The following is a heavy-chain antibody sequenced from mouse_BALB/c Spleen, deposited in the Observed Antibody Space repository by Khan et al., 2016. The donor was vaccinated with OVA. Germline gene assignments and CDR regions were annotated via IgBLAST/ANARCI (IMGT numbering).Heavy chain of an antibody. V-gene: IGHV1S137*01. D-gene: IGHD2-3*01. CDR2: ISSYYGDA. CDR3: AREGNDGYPYVDY. CDR1: GYTFTDYA. Sequence: QVQLQQSGAELVRPGVSVKISCKGSGYTFTDYAMHWVKQSHAKSLEWIGVISSYYGDASYNQKFKGKATMTVDKSSSTAYMELARLTSEDSAIYYCAREGNDGYPYVDYWGQGTTLTVSS. J-gene: IGHJ2*01.